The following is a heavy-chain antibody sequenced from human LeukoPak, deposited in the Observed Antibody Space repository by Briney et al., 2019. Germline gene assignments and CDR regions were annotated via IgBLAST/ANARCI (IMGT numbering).Heavy chain of an antibody. V-gene: IGHV4-34*01. CDR3: ARLDSGYDL. CDR2: INHSGST. J-gene: IGHJ4*02. CDR1: GGSISSYY. Sequence: SETLSLTCTVSGGSISSYYWSWIRQPPGKGLEWIGEINHSGSTNYNPSLKSRVTISVDTSKNQFSLKLSSVTAADTAVYYCARLDSGYDLGGQGTLVTVSS. D-gene: IGHD5-12*01.